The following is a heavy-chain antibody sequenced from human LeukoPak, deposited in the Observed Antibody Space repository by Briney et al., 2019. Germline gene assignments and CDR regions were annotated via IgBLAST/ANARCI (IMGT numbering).Heavy chain of an antibody. CDR1: GYTFTSYA. V-gene: IGHV7-4-1*02. J-gene: IGHJ4*02. D-gene: IGHD2-2*02. CDR2: INTNTGNP. Sequence: ASVKVSCTASGYTFTSYAMNWVRQAPGQGLEWMGWINTNTGNPTYAQGFTGRFVFSLDTSVSTAYLQISSLRAEDTAVYYCARAYCSSTSCYTIDYWGQGTLVTVSS. CDR3: ARAYCSSTSCYTIDY.